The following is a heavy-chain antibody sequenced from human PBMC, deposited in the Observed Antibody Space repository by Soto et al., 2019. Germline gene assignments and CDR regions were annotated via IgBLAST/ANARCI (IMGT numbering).Heavy chain of an antibody. V-gene: IGHV4-39*01. CDR2: RYDDEST. CDR3: ARGIAAAGTPVVDY. CDR1: GDSIRNRNYY. D-gene: IGHD6-13*01. J-gene: IGHJ4*02. Sequence: SETLSLTCTVSGDSIRNRNYYWGWIRQPPGKGLEWIVSRYDDESTFYNPSLKRRVTVSIDTSKNQFSLQLNSVTPEDTAVYYCARGIAAAGTPVVDYWGQGTLVTVSS.